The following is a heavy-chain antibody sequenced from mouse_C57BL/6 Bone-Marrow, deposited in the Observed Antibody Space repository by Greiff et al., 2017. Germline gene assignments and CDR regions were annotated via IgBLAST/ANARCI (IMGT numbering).Heavy chain of an antibody. Sequence: QVQLQQPGAELVRPGTSVKLSCKASGYTFTSYWMHWVKQRPGQGLEWIGVIDPSDSYTNYNQKFKGKATLTVDTSSSTAYMQLSSLTSEDSAVDYCARSLGTSYWGQGTTLTVSS. D-gene: IGHD3-1*01. CDR1: GYTFTSYW. V-gene: IGHV1-59*01. J-gene: IGHJ2*01. CDR2: IDPSDSYT. CDR3: ARSLGTSY.